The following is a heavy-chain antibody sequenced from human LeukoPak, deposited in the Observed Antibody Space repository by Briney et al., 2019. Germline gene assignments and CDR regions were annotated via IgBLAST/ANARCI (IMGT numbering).Heavy chain of an antibody. J-gene: IGHJ6*02. D-gene: IGHD3-22*01. CDR3: ARVEGDKGYSYYYYYYGMDV. CDR1: GGSVSSYY. V-gene: IGHV4-4*07. CDR2: FDTSGKT. Sequence: SETLSLTCTVSGGSVSSYYWSWIRQPAGKGLEWIGGFDTSGKTYYNPSLQSRVTISLDTSKNQFSLKLSSVTAADTAVYYCARVEGDKGYSYYYYYYGMDVWGQGTTVTVSS.